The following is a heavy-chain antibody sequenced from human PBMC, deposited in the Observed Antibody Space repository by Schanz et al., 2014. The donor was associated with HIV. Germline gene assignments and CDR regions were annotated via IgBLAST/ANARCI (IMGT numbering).Heavy chain of an antibody. D-gene: IGHD3-10*01. CDR3: ARDRYYGSGSYYSYGMDV. V-gene: IGHV3-11*01. Sequence: QVQLVESGGGLVKPGGSLRLSCAASGFNFNDFYMSWIRQAPGKGLEWLSVISNDGSYKYYADSVKGRFTISRDNAKNSLYLQMKSLRAEDTAVYYCARDRYYGSGSYYSYGMDVWGQGTTVTVSS. CDR1: GFNFNDFY. J-gene: IGHJ6*02. CDR2: ISNDGSYK.